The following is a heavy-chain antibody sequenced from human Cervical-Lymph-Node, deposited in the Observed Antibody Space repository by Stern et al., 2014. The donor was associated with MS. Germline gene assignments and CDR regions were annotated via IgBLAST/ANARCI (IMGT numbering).Heavy chain of an antibody. Sequence: QVQLMQSGAEVKKPGSSVKVSCKASGGTFSSYTISWVRQAPGQGLEWMGRIIPILGIANYAQKFQGRVTITADKSTSTAYMELSSLRSEDTAVYYCARDPIVGATAPYYFDYWGQGTLVTVSS. CDR2: IIPILGIA. CDR3: ARDPIVGATAPYYFDY. D-gene: IGHD1-26*01. V-gene: IGHV1-69*04. CDR1: GGTFSSYT. J-gene: IGHJ4*02.